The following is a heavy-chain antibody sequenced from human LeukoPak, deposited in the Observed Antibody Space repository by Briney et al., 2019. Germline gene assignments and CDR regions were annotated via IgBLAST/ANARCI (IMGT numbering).Heavy chain of an antibody. CDR1: GYSLTELA. CDR2: SDPEDVKT. D-gene: IGHD3-22*01. CDR3: ATFQAYANSGHLRPYFDY. J-gene: IGHJ4*02. V-gene: IGHV1-24*01. Sequence: ASVKVFCKISGYSLTELAIHWVRQAPGKGLEWMGGSDPEDVKTSFAEKFQGRVTFTEDTSTDTAFMKLSRLRSDDTAVYYCATFQAYANSGHLRPYFDYWGQGTLVTVSS.